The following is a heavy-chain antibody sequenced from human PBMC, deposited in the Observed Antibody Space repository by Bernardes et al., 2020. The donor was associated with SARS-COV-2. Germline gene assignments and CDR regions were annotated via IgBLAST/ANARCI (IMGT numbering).Heavy chain of an antibody. CDR1: GYTFSAFY. CDR3: ARTFYYDRGGDSLFDL. V-gene: IGHV1-2*02. Sequence: AARKVSCTASGYTFSAFYIHWLRQAPGQGLEWMGWISPTSGATTHAQKFQGRVTMTRDTSITADYMELSSLTSDDTAVYYCARTFYYDRGGDSLFDLWGQGTPVTGSS. J-gene: IGHJ4*02. CDR2: ISPTSGAT. D-gene: IGHD2-21*01.